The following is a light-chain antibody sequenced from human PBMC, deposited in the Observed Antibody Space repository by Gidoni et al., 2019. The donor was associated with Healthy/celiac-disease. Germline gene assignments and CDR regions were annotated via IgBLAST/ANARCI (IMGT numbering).Light chain of an antibody. Sequence: EIVLTQSPATLSLSPGERATLSCRASPSVSIYLAWYQQKPGQSPRLLIYDASNSATGIPARFSGSGSGTDFTLTISSLEPEDFAVYYCQQRSNWPITFGQGTRLEIK. CDR2: DAS. V-gene: IGKV3-11*01. CDR3: QQRSNWPIT. J-gene: IGKJ5*01. CDR1: PSVSIY.